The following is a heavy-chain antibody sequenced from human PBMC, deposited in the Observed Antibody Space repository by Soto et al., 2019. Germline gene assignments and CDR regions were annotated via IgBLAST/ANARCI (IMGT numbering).Heavy chain of an antibody. D-gene: IGHD3-16*01. CDR2: ISSSGSTI. Sequence: PGGSLRLSCAASGFTLIDYYMSWIRQAPGKGLEWVSYISSSGSTIYYADSVKGRFTISRDNAKNSLYLQMNSLRAEDTAVYYCAVMLSDAFDIWSQGTMVTVSS. J-gene: IGHJ3*02. V-gene: IGHV3-11*01. CDR1: GFTLIDYY. CDR3: AVMLSDAFDI.